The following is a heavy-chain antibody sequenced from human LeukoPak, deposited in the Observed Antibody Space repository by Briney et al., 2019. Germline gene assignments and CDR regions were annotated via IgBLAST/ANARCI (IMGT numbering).Heavy chain of an antibody. J-gene: IGHJ6*04. Sequence: GASVKVSCTSSGGTFSSYAISWVRQAPGQGLEWMGGIIPIFGTANYAQKFQGRVTITADESTSTAYMELSSLRSEDTAVYYCASGGIAVAASYYYYGMDVWGKGTTVTVSS. CDR2: IIPIFGTA. CDR3: ASGGIAVAASYYYYGMDV. V-gene: IGHV1-69*01. CDR1: GGTFSSYA. D-gene: IGHD6-19*01.